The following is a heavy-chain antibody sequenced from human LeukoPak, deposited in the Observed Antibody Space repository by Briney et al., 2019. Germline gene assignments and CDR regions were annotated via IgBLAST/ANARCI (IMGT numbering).Heavy chain of an antibody. D-gene: IGHD2-15*01. V-gene: IGHV4-4*07. J-gene: IGHJ5*02. CDR1: GGSISSYY. Sequence: PSETLSPTCFVSGGSISSYYWSWIRQPAGKGLEWIGRVYPSGGTNSNPSLKSRVTMSVDTSKNQFSLKLISVTAADTAVYYCARAGYCSSTCQNWFDPWGQGALVTVSS. CDR2: VYPSGGT. CDR3: ARAGYCSSTCQNWFDP.